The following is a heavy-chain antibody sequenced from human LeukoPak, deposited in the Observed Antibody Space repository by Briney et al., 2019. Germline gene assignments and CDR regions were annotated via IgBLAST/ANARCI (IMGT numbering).Heavy chain of an antibody. V-gene: IGHV4-31*03. CDR2: IYYSGST. J-gene: IGHJ4*02. Sequence: PSETLSLTCTVSGGSISSGGYYWSWIRQHPGEGLEWIGYIYYSGSTYYNPSLKSRVTISVDTSKNQFSLKLSSVTAADTAVYYCAKGGSYDVFDYWGQGTLVTVSS. CDR3: AKGGSYDVFDY. CDR1: GGSISSGGYY. D-gene: IGHD1-26*01.